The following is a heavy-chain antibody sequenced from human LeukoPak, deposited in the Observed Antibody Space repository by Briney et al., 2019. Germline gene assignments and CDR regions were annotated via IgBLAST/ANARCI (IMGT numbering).Heavy chain of an antibody. CDR1: GFTFSNYA. CDR3: AKDRYYYGSGSTYFDY. D-gene: IGHD3-10*01. V-gene: IGHV3-23*01. CDR2: ISSSGGST. J-gene: IGHJ4*02. Sequence: GGSLRLSCAASGFTFSNYAMSWVRQAPGKGLEWVSAISSSGGSTHYADSVKGRVTISRDNSKKTLYVQMNSLRAEDTAVYYCAKDRYYYGSGSTYFDYWGQGTLVTVSS.